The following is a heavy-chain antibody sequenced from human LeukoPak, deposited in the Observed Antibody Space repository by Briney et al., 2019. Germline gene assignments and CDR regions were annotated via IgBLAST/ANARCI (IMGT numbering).Heavy chain of an antibody. D-gene: IGHD2/OR15-2a*01. Sequence: GGSLTLSCAASGFTLRDYYMSWIRQAPGKGLEWISYMSSTGNTIYYAESVKGRFTVSRDSANNSMSLQMTSLRAEDSAVYYCARSSSYFTYFDLWGRDTLVTVSS. V-gene: IGHV3-11*04. CDR1: GFTLRDYY. CDR3: ARSSSYFTYFDL. J-gene: IGHJ2*01. CDR2: MSSTGNTI.